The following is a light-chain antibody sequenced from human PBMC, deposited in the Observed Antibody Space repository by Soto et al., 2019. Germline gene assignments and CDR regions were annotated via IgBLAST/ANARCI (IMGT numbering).Light chain of an antibody. CDR2: SAS. V-gene: IGKV1-12*01. Sequence: DIQMTQSPSYVSASEGDRVTITCRASQDIITWLAWFQQKPGKAPRLLIYSASTLQRGVPSRFSGSGSATEFTLTINRLQPEDVATYFCQQSDSFPFTFCPGTKVDV. J-gene: IGKJ3*01. CDR3: QQSDSFPFT. CDR1: QDIITW.